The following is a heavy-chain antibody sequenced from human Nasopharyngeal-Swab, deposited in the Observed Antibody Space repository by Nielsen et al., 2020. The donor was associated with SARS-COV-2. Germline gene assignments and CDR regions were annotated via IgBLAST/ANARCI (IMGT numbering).Heavy chain of an antibody. D-gene: IGHD2-2*02. V-gene: IGHV3-21*01. J-gene: IGHJ6*03. CDR2: ISSSSSYI. CDR1: GFTFSSYS. Sequence: GESLKISCAASGFTFSSYSMNWVRQAPGKGLEWVSSISSSSSYIYYADSVKGRFTISRDNAKTSLYLQMNSLRAEDTAVYYCARDRWYCSSTSCYTTPYYYMDVWGKGTTVTVSS. CDR3: ARDRWYCSSTSCYTTPYYYMDV.